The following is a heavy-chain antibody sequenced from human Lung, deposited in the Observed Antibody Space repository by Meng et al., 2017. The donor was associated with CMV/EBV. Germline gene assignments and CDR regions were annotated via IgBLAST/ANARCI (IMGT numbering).Heavy chain of an antibody. CDR1: GYTFTSYA. CDR2: INAGNGNT. CDR3: ARAGYDSSGYYPQPFDY. D-gene: IGHD3-22*01. J-gene: IGHJ4*02. Sequence: QVQLVQSGAEVKKPXXXXXVXCKXSGYTFTSYAMHWVRQAPGQRLEWMGWINAGNGNTKYSQRFQGRVTITRDTSASTAYMELSSLRSEDTTVYYCARAGYDSSGYYPQPFDYWGQGTLVTVSS. V-gene: IGHV1-3*01.